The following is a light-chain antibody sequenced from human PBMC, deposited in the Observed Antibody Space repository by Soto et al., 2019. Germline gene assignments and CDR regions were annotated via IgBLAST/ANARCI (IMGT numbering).Light chain of an antibody. CDR2: AAS. V-gene: IGKV1-39*01. J-gene: IGKJ1*01. Sequence: IQMTKSAFSLSASVGNRVTITCRASQSISSYLNWYQQKPGKAPKLLIYAASSLQSGVPSRFSGSGSGTDFTLTISILQAEDFTRYCCQQSYCTPGTSGEGTKVDI. CDR3: QQSYCTPGT. CDR1: QSISSY.